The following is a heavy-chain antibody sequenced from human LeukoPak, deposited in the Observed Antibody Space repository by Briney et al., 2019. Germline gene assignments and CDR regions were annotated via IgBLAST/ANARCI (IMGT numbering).Heavy chain of an antibody. CDR3: ATFREERYGSGYYFDC. D-gene: IGHD3-10*01. V-gene: IGHV1-69*06. J-gene: IGHJ4*02. CDR2: IIPIFGTA. Sequence: SVKVSCKASGGTFSSYAISWVRRAPGQGLEWMGGIIPIFGTANYAQKFQGRVTITADKSTSTAYMELSSLRSGDTAVYYCATFREERYGSGYYFDCWGQGTLVTVSS. CDR1: GGTFSSYA.